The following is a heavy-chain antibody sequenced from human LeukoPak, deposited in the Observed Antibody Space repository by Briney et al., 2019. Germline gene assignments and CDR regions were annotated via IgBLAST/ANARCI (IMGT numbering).Heavy chain of an antibody. CDR3: ARGYSSGSNFDY. J-gene: IGHJ4*02. CDR2: ITNDGSST. V-gene: IGHV3-74*01. CDR1: GLTFSSHW. Sequence: PGGSLRLSCAASGLTFSSHWMHWVRQAPGKGLVWVSRITNDGSSTTYADSVKGRFTISRDNSKNTLYLQMNSLRAEDTAVYYCARGYSSGSNFDYWGQGTLVTVSS. D-gene: IGHD6-19*01.